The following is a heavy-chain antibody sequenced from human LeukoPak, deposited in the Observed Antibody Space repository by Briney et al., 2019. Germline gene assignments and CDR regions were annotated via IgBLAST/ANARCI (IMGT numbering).Heavy chain of an antibody. Sequence: SETLSLTCAVYGGSFSNYYWSWIRQPPGKGLEWIGEINDSGRTNYNPSLMSRVTVSVDTSKNHFSLRLTSVTATDTAVYYCARRWNYGRNYYIDVWGNGATVSVSS. J-gene: IGHJ6*03. V-gene: IGHV4-34*01. D-gene: IGHD1-7*01. CDR3: ARRWNYGRNYYIDV. CDR2: INDSGRT. CDR1: GGSFSNYY.